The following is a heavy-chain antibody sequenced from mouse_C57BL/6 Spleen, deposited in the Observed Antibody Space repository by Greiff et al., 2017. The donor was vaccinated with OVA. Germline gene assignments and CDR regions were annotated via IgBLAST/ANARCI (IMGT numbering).Heavy chain of an antibody. CDR1: GYTFTSYW. J-gene: IGHJ3*01. Sequence: QVQLQQSGAELVKPGASVKLSCKASGYTFTSYWMHWVKQRPGQGLEWIGMIHPNSGSTNYNEKFKSKATLTVDKSSSTAYMQLSSLTSEDSAVYYCARGGINSNSFAYWGQGTLVTVSA. D-gene: IGHD2-5*01. CDR3: ARGGINSNSFAY. CDR2: IHPNSGST. V-gene: IGHV1-64*01.